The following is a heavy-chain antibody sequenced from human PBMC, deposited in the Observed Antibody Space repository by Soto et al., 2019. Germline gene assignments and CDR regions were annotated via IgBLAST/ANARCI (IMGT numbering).Heavy chain of an antibody. CDR3: ARDKDLQPTVWGF. D-gene: IGHD3-16*01. CDR2: VYYSGAT. V-gene: IGHV4-31*03. J-gene: IGHJ4*02. CDR1: GDSMATGGHY. Sequence: SETLSLTCTVSGDSMATGGHYYNWIRQVPGKGLEWIGYVYYSGATHYTPSLRARATISRDTSKNQFSLRLVSVTAADTALYYCARDKDLQPTVWGFWGQGIQVTVSS.